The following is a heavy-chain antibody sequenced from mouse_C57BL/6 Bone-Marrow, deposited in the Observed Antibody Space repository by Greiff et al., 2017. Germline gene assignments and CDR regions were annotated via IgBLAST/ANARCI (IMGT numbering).Heavy chain of an antibody. Sequence: VQLQQSGTELVKPGASVKMSCKASGYTFTTYPIEWMKQNHGKSLEWIGNFHPYNDDTKYNEKFKGKATLTVEKSSSTVYLELSRLTSDDSAVYYCARAIYDGYYGVAYWGQGTLVTVSA. CDR1: GYTFTTYP. CDR3: ARAIYDGYYGVAY. D-gene: IGHD2-3*01. V-gene: IGHV1-47*01. J-gene: IGHJ3*01. CDR2: FHPYNDDT.